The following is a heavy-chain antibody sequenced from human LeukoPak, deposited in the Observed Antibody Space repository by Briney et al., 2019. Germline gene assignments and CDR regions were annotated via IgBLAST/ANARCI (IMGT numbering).Heavy chain of an antibody. D-gene: IGHD3-22*01. J-gene: IGHJ4*02. CDR1: GYTFTSYG. CDR2: ISAYNGNT. Sequence: ASVKVSCKASGYTFTSYGISWVRQAPGQGREWMGWISAYNGNTNGAQKLQGRVTMTTDTSTSTAYMELRSLRSDDTAVYYCARDILGYNSSGYYSSFDYWGQGTLVTVSS. V-gene: IGHV1-18*01. CDR3: ARDILGYNSSGYYSSFDY.